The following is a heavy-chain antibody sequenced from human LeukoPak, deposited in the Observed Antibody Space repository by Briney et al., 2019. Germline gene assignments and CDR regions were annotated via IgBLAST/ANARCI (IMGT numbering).Heavy chain of an antibody. D-gene: IGHD2-2*01. CDR3: ARGADIVVVPAATNYYYGMDV. V-gene: IGHV3-33*01. J-gene: IGHJ6*02. CDR1: GFTFSSYG. CDR2: IWYDGSNK. Sequence: PGGSLRLSCAASGFTFSSYGMHWVRQAPGKGLEWVAVIWYDGSNKYYADSVKGRFTISRDNSKNTLYLQMNSLRAEDTAVYYCARGADIVVVPAATNYYYGMDVWGQGTTVTVSS.